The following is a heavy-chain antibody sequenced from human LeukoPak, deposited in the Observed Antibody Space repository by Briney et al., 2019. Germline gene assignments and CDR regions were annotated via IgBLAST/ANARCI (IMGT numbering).Heavy chain of an antibody. Sequence: PGGSLRLSCAASGLTFSASSMNWVRQAPGKGLEWISFITSTSSHIYYADSVKGRFTISRDNAKNSLYLQMNSLRDDDTAVYYCARGAPYGDYAFDIWGQGTVVTVSS. CDR3: ARGAPYGDYAFDI. J-gene: IGHJ3*02. CDR2: ITSTSSHI. CDR1: GLTFSASS. D-gene: IGHD4-17*01. V-gene: IGHV3-21*05.